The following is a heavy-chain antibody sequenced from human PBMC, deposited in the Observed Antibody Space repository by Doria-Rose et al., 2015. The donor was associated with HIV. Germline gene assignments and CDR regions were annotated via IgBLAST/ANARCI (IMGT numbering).Heavy chain of an antibody. Sequence: QVQLVQSGPVLVKPTETLTLTCTVSGVSLSSPGMGVSWIRQPPGQALEWLAQTFSDDERSYKTSLKSRLTISRGTSKSQVVLTMTDMDPVDTATYYCARIKSSRWYHKYYFDFWGQGTLVIVSA. CDR3: ARIKSSRWYHKYYFDF. CDR1: GVSLSSPGMG. V-gene: IGHV2-26*01. D-gene: IGHD6-13*01. CDR2: TFSDDER. J-gene: IGHJ4*02.